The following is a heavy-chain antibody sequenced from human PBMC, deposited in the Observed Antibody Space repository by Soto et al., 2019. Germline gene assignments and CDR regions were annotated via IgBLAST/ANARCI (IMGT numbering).Heavy chain of an antibody. J-gene: IGHJ4*02. CDR3: ARDTIAVAGTLDY. V-gene: IGHV3-21*01. Sequence: GGSLRLSCAASGFTFSSYSMNWVRQAPGKGLEWVSSISSSSSYIYYAGSVKGRFTISRDNAKNSLYLQMNSLRAEDTAVYYCARDTIAVAGTLDYWGQGTLVTVAS. CDR2: ISSSSSYI. CDR1: GFTFSSYS. D-gene: IGHD6-19*01.